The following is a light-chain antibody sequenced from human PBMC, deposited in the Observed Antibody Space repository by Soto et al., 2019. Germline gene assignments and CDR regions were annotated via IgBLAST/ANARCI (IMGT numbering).Light chain of an antibody. CDR3: MQARQSPWT. Sequence: DIVLTQSPLSLPVTPGEPASISCRSSQSLLHSDGYNYLDWYVQKPGQSPQLLICMGSDRASGVPGRFSGSGSGTDFTLTISRVEAEEFGFYFCMQARQSPWTFGQGTKVDIK. J-gene: IGKJ1*01. CDR1: QSLLHSDGYNY. V-gene: IGKV2-28*01. CDR2: MGS.